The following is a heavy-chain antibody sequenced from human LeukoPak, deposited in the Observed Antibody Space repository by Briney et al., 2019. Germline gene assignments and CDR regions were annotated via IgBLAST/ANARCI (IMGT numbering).Heavy chain of an antibody. CDR1: GFTFSSYA. J-gene: IGHJ6*02. CDR3: ARSSGWYYYYYGMDV. D-gene: IGHD6-19*01. CDR2: ISSNGGST. V-gene: IGHV3-64*01. Sequence: GGSLRLSCAASGFTFSSYAMHWVRQAPGKGLEYVSAISSNGGSTYYANSVKGRFTISRDNSKYTLYLQMGSLRAEDMAVYYCARSSGWYYYYYGMDVWGQGTTVTVSS.